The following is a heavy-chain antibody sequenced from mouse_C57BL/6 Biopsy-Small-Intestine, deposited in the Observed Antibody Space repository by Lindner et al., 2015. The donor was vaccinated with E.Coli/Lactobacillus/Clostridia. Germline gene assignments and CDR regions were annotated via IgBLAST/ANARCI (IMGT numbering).Heavy chain of an antibody. CDR2: IYPGDGDI. CDR1: GYVFSNSW. CDR3: ARRDYGGDYYTLDY. J-gene: IGHJ4*01. D-gene: IGHD2-4*01. V-gene: IGHV1-82*01. Sequence: VQLQESGPELVKPGASVKISCKASGYVFSNSWMNWVKQRPGKGLEWIGRIYPGDGDINYNGKFKGKATLTSDKSSSTAYMQLSSLTSEDSAVYFCARRDYGGDYYTLDYWGRRNLSHRLL.